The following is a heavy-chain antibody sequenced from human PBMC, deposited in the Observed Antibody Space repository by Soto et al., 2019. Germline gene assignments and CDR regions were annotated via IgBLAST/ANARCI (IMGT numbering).Heavy chain of an antibody. CDR1: GFNFDDYA. V-gene: IGHV3-9*01. Sequence: GGSLRLSCAASGFNFDDYAMHWVRQAPGKGLEWVSGISWSSGSIGYADSVRGRFTISRDNAKNSLYLQMNSLRAEDTALYYCAKDDTLAGGSTFDYWGQGTLVTVSS. CDR3: AKDDTLAGGSTFDY. CDR2: ISWSSGSI. J-gene: IGHJ4*02. D-gene: IGHD2-15*01.